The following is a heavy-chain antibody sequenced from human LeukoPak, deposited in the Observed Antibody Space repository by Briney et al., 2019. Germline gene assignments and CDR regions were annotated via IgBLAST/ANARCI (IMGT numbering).Heavy chain of an antibody. D-gene: IGHD6-13*01. J-gene: IGHJ4*02. Sequence: GGSLRLSCAASGFTFSNYWMSWVRQAPGKGLEWVAHINQDGSEKYYVDSVKGRFTISRDNAKNSLYLQMNSLRAEDTAVYYCTRDHPAPGEFFDYWGQGSLVTVSS. CDR3: TRDHPAPGEFFDY. CDR2: INQDGSEK. V-gene: IGHV3-7*04. CDR1: GFTFSNYW.